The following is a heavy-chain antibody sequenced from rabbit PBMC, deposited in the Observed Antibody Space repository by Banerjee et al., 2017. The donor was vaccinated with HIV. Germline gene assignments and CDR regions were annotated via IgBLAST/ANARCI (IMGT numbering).Heavy chain of an antibody. CDR3: ARDTGTSFSTYGMDL. CDR1: GFSFNSGYD. D-gene: IGHD7-1*01. V-gene: IGHV1S40*01. Sequence: QSLEESGGGLVKPGASLTLTCTASGFSFNSGYDMCWVRQAPGKGLEWIACIYAGSSDSTYSAIWAKGRFTISKTSSTTVTLQMTSLTAADTATYFCARDTGTSFSTYGMDLWVPGTLVTVS. J-gene: IGHJ6*01. CDR2: IYAGSSDST.